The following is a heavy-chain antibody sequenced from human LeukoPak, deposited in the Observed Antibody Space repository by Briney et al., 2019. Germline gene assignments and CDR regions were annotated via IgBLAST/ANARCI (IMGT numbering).Heavy chain of an antibody. Sequence: GGSLRLSCAASGFSFSSYWMSWVRQAPGKGLEWVSYISSSGSTIYYADSVKGRFTISRDNAKNSLYLQMNSLRAEDTAVYYCAGGEVLRYFDWFHWGQGTLVTVSS. D-gene: IGHD3-9*01. CDR2: ISSSGSTI. J-gene: IGHJ4*02. CDR3: AGGEVLRYFDWFH. V-gene: IGHV3-48*04. CDR1: GFSFSSYW.